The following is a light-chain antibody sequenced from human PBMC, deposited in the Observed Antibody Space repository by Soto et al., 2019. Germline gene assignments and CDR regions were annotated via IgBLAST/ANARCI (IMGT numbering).Light chain of an antibody. CDR3: QTWGTVIRV. V-gene: IGLV4-69*01. CDR1: SGHSSYA. CDR2: LNSDGSH. Sequence: QSVLTQSPSASASLGASVKLTCTLSSGHSSYAIAWHQQHPEKGPRYLMKLNSDGSHTKGDGIPDRFSGSSSGAERYLTISSLQSEDEADYYCQTWGTVIRVFGGGTKLT. J-gene: IGLJ3*02.